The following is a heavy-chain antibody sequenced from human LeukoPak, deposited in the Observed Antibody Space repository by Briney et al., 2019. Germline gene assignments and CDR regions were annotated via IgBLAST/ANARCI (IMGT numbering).Heavy chain of an antibody. D-gene: IGHD2-2*03. CDR2: MIPIFGTA. CDR1: GSTFSSYA. J-gene: IGHJ4*02. V-gene: IGHV1-69*05. Sequence: ASVKVSCKASGSTFSSYAISWVRQAPGQGLEWMGGMIPIFGTANYAQKFQGRVTITTDESTSTAYMELSSLRSEDTAVYYCASGYCSTTSCYRPYYFDYWGQGTLVTVSS. CDR3: ASGYCSTTSCYRPYYFDY.